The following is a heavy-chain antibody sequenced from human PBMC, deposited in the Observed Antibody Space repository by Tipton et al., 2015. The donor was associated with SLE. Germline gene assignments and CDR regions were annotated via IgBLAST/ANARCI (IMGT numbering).Heavy chain of an antibody. CDR2: INHSGST. Sequence: TLSLTCAVYGGSFSGYYWSWIRQPPGKGLEWIGEINHSGSTNYNPSLKSRVTISVDTSKNQFSLKLSSVTAADTAVYYCASGKDYDFWSGYERRDASDIWGQRTMVTVSS. V-gene: IGHV4-34*01. D-gene: IGHD3-3*01. CDR3: ASGKDYDFWSGYERRDASDI. J-gene: IGHJ3*02. CDR1: GGSFSGYY.